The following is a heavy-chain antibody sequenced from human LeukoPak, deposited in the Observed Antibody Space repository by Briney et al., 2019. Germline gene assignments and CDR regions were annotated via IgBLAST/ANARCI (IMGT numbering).Heavy chain of an antibody. J-gene: IGHJ4*02. CDR1: GYTFTGYY. Sequence: ASVKVSCKASGYTFTGYYMHWVRQAPGQGHEWMGRINPNSGGTNYAQKFQGRVTMTRDTSISTAYMELSRLRSDDTAVYYCARGLYCSGGSCYGSDYWGQGTLVTVSS. CDR2: INPNSGGT. CDR3: ARGLYCSGGSCYGSDY. V-gene: IGHV1-2*06. D-gene: IGHD2-15*01.